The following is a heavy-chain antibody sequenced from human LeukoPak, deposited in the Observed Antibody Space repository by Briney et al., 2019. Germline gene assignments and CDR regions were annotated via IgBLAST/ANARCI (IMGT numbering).Heavy chain of an antibody. CDR3: ARSYYYDSSGYHNWFDP. CDR1: GYTFTSYG. D-gene: IGHD3-22*01. CDR2: ISAYNGNT. V-gene: IGHV1-18*01. J-gene: IGHJ5*02. Sequence: ASVKVSCKASGYTFTSYGISWVRQAPGQGLEWMGWISAYNGNTNYAQKLQGRVTMTTDTSTSTAYMELRSLRSDDTAVYYCARSYYYDSSGYHNWFDPRGQGTLVTVSS.